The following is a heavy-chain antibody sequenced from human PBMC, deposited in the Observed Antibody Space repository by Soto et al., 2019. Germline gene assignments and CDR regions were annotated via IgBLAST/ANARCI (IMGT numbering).Heavy chain of an antibody. Sequence: EVQLLESGGGLVQPGGSLRLSCAASGFTFSGHTMSWVRQAPGKGLEWVSAISGSGGSPSYADSVQGRFTISRDNPKNTLYLQMSSLRVEDTAIYYCAKARGTSNTCYVPDHWGQGTLVTVSS. D-gene: IGHD2-15*01. CDR3: AKARGTSNTCYVPDH. CDR1: GFTFSGHT. CDR2: ISGSGGSP. J-gene: IGHJ5*02. V-gene: IGHV3-23*01.